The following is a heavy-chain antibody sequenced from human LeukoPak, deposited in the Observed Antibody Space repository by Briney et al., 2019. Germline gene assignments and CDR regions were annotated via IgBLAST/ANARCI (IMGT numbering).Heavy chain of an antibody. D-gene: IGHD2-15*01. CDR3: ARDAAEYYYYGMDV. CDR2: IIPIFGTA. V-gene: IGHV1-69*01. Sequence: SVKVSCKASGGTFSSYAISWVRQAPGQGLEWMGGIIPIFGTANYAQKFQGRVTITADESTSTAYMELSSLRSEDAAVYYCARDAAEYYYYGMDVWGKGTTVTVSS. J-gene: IGHJ6*04. CDR1: GGTFSSYA.